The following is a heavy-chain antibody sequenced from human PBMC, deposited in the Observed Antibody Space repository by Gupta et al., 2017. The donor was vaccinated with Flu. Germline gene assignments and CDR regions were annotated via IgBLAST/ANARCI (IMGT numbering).Heavy chain of an antibody. Sequence: EVQLVESGGGLVQPGRSLRLSCTASGFSFDGYAMHWVRQAPGKGLEWVSGISWNSGSIGYADSVKGRFTISRDSAKKSLYLQMNSLRAEDTAFYYCAKTDTWRTAHCDYWGQGTLVSVSS. CDR3: AKTDTWRTAHCDY. J-gene: IGHJ4*02. D-gene: IGHD1-1*01. CDR2: ISWNSGSI. V-gene: IGHV3-9*01. CDR1: GFSFDGYA.